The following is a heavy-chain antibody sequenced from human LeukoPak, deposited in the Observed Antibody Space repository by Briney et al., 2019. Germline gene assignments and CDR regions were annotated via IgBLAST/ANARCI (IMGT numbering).Heavy chain of an antibody. Sequence: GGTLSLFCAASGFTHRTCAIRWVRHAPRTGLEWVLGSSDCGDGTYYTDSVKRRFTISRDNSKNTVFLQMNSLRADDTAKYYCAKDKAPGSWHTPSDFWGQGTLVTVSS. J-gene: IGHJ4*02. CDR2: SSDCGDGT. D-gene: IGHD6-13*01. CDR3: AKDKAPGSWHTPSDF. CDR1: GFTHRTCA. V-gene: IGHV3-23*01.